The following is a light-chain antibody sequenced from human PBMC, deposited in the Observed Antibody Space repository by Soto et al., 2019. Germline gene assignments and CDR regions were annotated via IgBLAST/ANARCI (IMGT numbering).Light chain of an antibody. CDR2: DVS. CDR1: NSDVGGYNY. J-gene: IGLJ1*01. CDR3: SSFAGSYTHV. Sequence: QAVVTQPRSVSGSPGQAVTFSCTGTNSDVGGYNYVSWYQQHPDKAPKLIIYDVSKRPSGVPDRFSGSKSGNTASLTISGLQAEDEADYFCSSFAGSYTHVFGTGTKLTVL. V-gene: IGLV2-11*01.